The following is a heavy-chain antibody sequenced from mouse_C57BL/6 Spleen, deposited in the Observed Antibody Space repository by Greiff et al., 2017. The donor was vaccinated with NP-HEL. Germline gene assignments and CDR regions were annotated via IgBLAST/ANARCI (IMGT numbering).Heavy chain of an antibody. D-gene: IGHD1-1*01. CDR3: AREDTTVEFAY. J-gene: IGHJ3*01. V-gene: IGHV1-52*01. CDR1: GYTFTSYW. Sequence: QVQLKQPGAELVRPGSSVKLSCKASGYTFTSYWMHWVKQRPIQGLEWIGNIDPSDSETHYNQKFKDKATLTVDKSSSTAYMQLSSLTSEDSAVYYCAREDTTVEFAYWGQGTLVTVSA. CDR2: IDPSDSET.